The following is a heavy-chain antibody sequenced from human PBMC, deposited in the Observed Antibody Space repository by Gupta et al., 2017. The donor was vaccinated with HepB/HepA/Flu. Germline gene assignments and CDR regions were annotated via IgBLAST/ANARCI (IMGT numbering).Heavy chain of an antibody. J-gene: IGHJ6*02. D-gene: IGHD4-11*01. CDR2: ISYDGSNK. V-gene: IGHV3-30*18. Sequence: QVQLVESGGGVVQPGRSLRLSCAASGFTFSSYGMHWVRQAPGKGLEWVAVISYDGSNKYYADSVKGRFTISRDNSKNTLYLQMNSLRAEDTAVYYCAKDYVMTTVTTSYYYYGMDVWGQGTTVTVSS. CDR3: AKDYVMTTVTTSYYYYGMDV. CDR1: GFTFSSYG.